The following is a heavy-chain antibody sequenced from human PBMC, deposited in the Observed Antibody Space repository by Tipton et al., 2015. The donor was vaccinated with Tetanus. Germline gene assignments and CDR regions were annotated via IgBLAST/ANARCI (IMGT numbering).Heavy chain of an antibody. CDR2: INHRGST. Sequence: TLSLTCAVYGDSFSGYYWNWIRQSPEKGLEWIGEINHRGSTNYNPSFKSRVTMSLNTSKKQISLSLSSVTAADTAVYFCARGLPQSFVNLWGQGSLVIVSS. V-gene: IGHV4-34*01. CDR3: ARGLPQSFVNL. CDR1: GDSFSGYY. J-gene: IGHJ4*02. D-gene: IGHD3-3*02.